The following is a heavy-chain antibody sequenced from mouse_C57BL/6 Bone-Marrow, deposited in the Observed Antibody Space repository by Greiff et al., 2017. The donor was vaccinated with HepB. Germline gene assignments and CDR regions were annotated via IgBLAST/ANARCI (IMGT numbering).Heavy chain of an antibody. CDR2: ISNLAYSI. CDR3: ARSPVVAEGYAMDY. J-gene: IGHJ4*01. D-gene: IGHD1-1*01. Sequence: EVKLMESGGGLVQPGGSLKLSCAASGFTFSDYGMAWVRQAPRKGPEWVAFISNLAYSIYYADTVTGRFTISRENAKNTLYLEMSSLRSEDTAMYYCARSPVVAEGYAMDYWGQGTSVTVSS. V-gene: IGHV5-15*01. CDR1: GFTFSDYG.